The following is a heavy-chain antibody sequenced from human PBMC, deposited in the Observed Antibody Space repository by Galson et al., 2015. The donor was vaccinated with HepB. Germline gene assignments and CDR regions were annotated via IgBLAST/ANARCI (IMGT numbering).Heavy chain of an antibody. V-gene: IGHV1-69*04. Sequence: SVKVSCKASGGTFSSYAISWVRQAPGQGLEWMGRIIPILGIANYAQKFQGRVTITADKSTSTAYMELSSLRSEDTAVYYCARDLQVDGSPNAFDIWGQGTMVTVSS. CDR1: GGTFSSYA. D-gene: IGHD5-24*01. CDR3: ARDLQVDGSPNAFDI. J-gene: IGHJ3*02. CDR2: IIPILGIA.